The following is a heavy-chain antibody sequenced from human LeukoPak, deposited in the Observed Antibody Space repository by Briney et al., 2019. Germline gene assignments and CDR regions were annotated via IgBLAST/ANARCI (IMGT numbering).Heavy chain of an antibody. CDR1: GGSISSRCYF. J-gene: IGHJ5*02. CDR2: IYHSGST. CDR3: ARGTTVTTNWFDP. Sequence: SETLSLTCAVSGGSISSRCYFWSWIRQPPGKGLEWIGYIYHSGSTYYNPSLKSRVTISVDRSKNQFSLKLSSVTAADTAVYYCARGTTVTTNWFDPWGQGTLVTVSS. D-gene: IGHD4-17*01. V-gene: IGHV4-30-2*01.